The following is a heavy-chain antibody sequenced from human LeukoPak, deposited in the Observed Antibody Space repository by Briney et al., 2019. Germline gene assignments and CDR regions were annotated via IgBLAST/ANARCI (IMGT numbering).Heavy chain of an antibody. J-gene: IGHJ5*02. V-gene: IGHV4-34*01. CDR3: ARRPGYYYGSGSYGRWFDP. D-gene: IGHD3-10*01. CDR1: GGSFSGYY. CDR2: INHSGST. Sequence: KSSETLSLTCAVYGGSFSGYYWSWIRQPPGKGLEWIGEINHSGSTNYNPSLKSRVTISVDTSKNQFSLKLSSVTAADTAVYYCARRPGYYYGSGSYGRWFDPWGQGTLVTVSS.